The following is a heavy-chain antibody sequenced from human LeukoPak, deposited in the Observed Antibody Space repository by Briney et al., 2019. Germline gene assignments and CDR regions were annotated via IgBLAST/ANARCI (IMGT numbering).Heavy chain of an antibody. Sequence: SETLSLTCTVSGGSISSYYWSWIRQPPGKGLEWIGYIYYSGSTNYNPSLKSRVTISVDTSKSQFSLKLSSVTAADTAVYYCARMGLWFGELSTYYYYGMDVWGKGTMVTVSS. CDR3: ARMGLWFGELSTYYYYGMDV. V-gene: IGHV4-59*01. J-gene: IGHJ6*04. D-gene: IGHD3-10*01. CDR2: IYYSGST. CDR1: GGSISSYY.